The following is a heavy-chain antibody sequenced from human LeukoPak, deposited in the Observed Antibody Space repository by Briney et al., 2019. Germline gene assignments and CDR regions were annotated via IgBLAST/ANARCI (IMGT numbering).Heavy chain of an antibody. CDR2: IYYSGKT. V-gene: IGHV4-39*01. CDR3: ARRGSGSRGDFDY. CDR1: GGSLSSRSYY. J-gene: IGHJ4*02. D-gene: IGHD2-15*01. Sequence: KPSETLSLTCTVSGGSLSSRSYYWGWIRQPPGKGLEWIATIYYSGKTYYNPSLKSRVTISVDTSKNQFSLKLSSVTAADTAVYYCARRGSGSRGDFDYWGQGTLSPSPQ.